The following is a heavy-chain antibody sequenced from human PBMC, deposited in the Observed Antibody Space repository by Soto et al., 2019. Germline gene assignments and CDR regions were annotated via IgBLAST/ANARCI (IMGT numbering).Heavy chain of an antibody. V-gene: IGHV1-69*13. Sequence: ASVKVSCKASGVTFSSYAISWVRQAPGQGLEWMGGIIPIFGAANYAQKFQGRVTITADESTSTAYMELSSLRSEDTAVYYCASHTIFGVDHYYGMDVWGQGTTVTVSS. J-gene: IGHJ6*02. D-gene: IGHD3-3*01. CDR2: IIPIFGAA. CDR1: GVTFSSYA. CDR3: ASHTIFGVDHYYGMDV.